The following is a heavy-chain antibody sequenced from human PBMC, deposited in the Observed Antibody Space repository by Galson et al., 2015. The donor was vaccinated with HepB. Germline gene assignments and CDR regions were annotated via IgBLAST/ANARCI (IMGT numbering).Heavy chain of an antibody. J-gene: IGHJ5*02. Sequence: PALVKPTQTLTLTCTVSGFSLSNARMGVSWIRQPPGKALEWLAHIFSNDEKSYSTSLKSRLTISKDTSKSQVVLTMTNMDPVDTATYYCARTIWDYSNYVGGRTNWFDPWGQGTLVTVSS. CDR3: ARTIWDYSNYVGGRTNWFDP. CDR2: IFSNDEK. V-gene: IGHV2-26*01. CDR1: GFSLSNARMG. D-gene: IGHD4-11*01.